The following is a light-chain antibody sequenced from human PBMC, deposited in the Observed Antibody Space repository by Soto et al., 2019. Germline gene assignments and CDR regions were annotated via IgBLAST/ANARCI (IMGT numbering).Light chain of an antibody. CDR3: QQYATSPIT. CDR2: DAS. J-gene: IGKJ5*01. V-gene: IGKV3-20*01. CDR1: QSVGRDY. Sequence: EIVLTQSPDTLSLSPGEGATLSCRASQSVGRDYLAWFQQKPGQAPRLLIHDASSRATGIPDRFSGSGSGTDFTLTISRLEPEDFAVYYCQQYATSPITFGQGTRLEMK.